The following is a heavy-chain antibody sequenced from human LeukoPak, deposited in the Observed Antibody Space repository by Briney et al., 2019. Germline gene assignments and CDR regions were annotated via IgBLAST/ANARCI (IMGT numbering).Heavy chain of an antibody. V-gene: IGHV4-59*02. D-gene: IGHD6-13*01. Sequence: PSETLCLTCTVSGGSVSSYYWNWIRQPPGKGLEWIGYIYYTGSTNYNPSLKSRVTISVDTSKNQFSLNLSSVTAADTAVYYCARVSSREGYDAFDIWGQGTMVTVSS. CDR2: IYYTGST. CDR1: GGSVSSYY. J-gene: IGHJ3*02. CDR3: ARVSSREGYDAFDI.